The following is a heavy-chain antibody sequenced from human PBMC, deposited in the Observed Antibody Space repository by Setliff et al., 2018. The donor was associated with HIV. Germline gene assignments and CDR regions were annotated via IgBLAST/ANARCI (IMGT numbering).Heavy chain of an antibody. Sequence: SETLSLTCSVSGSSISDHYWWAWVRQAPGKGLEYIGTIFHRGGTFNNPSLESRVTMSVDTSKNQFSLKLTSVTAADTAIYYCLRETGVNVAADGRGYHTFDFWGRGTMVTVSS. CDR2: IFHRGGT. D-gene: IGHD2-8*02. J-gene: IGHJ3*01. CDR3: LRETGVNVAADGRGYHTFDF. CDR1: GSSISDHYW. V-gene: IGHV4-38-2*02.